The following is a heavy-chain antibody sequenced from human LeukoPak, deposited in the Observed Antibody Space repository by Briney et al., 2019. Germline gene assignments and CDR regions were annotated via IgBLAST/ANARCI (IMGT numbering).Heavy chain of an antibody. V-gene: IGHV3-23*01. D-gene: IGHD3-10*01. CDR2: ISGSGDRT. Sequence: PGGSLRLSCAASGFTFMSYAMSWVRQAPGKGLEWVSAISGSGDRTYYADSVKGRFAIFRDNSKTTLYLQMNSLRAEDTAVYYCAIPYGSGSYYIPFDYWGQGTLVTVSS. J-gene: IGHJ4*02. CDR1: GFTFMSYA. CDR3: AIPYGSGSYYIPFDY.